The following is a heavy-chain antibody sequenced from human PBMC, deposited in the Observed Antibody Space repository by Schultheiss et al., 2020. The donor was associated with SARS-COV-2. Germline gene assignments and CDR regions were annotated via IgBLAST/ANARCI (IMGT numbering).Heavy chain of an antibody. CDR2: IYSDGKT. J-gene: IGHJ4*02. Sequence: GESLKISCAASGFAVSGYFMSWVRQAPGKRLEWVSVIYSDGKTYYADSVKGRFTISRDNAKKTLYLQMNSLRGDDTAVYYCARDVSGKEDYWGQGTLVTVSS. CDR3: ARDVSGKEDY. D-gene: IGHD3-16*01. CDR1: GFAVSGYF. V-gene: IGHV3-53*05.